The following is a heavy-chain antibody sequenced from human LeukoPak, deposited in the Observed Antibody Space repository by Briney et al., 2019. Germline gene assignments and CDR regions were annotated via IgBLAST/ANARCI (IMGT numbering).Heavy chain of an antibody. J-gene: IGHJ4*02. CDR3: ARDTEWEKNPDYFDY. CDR2: ISANNGNT. Sequence: GASVKVSFKASGYTFTSYGISWVRQAPGQGLGWVGWISANNGNTNYAQKLQGRVTMTTDTSTSTAYMELRSLRSDDTAVYYCARDTEWEKNPDYFDYWGQGTLVTVSS. D-gene: IGHD1-26*01. CDR1: GYTFTSYG. V-gene: IGHV1-18*01.